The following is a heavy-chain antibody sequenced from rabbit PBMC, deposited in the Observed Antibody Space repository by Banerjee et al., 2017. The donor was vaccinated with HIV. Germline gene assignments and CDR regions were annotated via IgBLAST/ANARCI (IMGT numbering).Heavy chain of an antibody. V-gene: IGHV1S47*01. J-gene: IGHJ4*01. CDR3: ARRSDASGDFRL. D-gene: IGHD1-1*01. Sequence: QEQLVESGGGLVQPEGSLTLTCKASGSDISSNAMCWVRQAPGKGLELIACIYPDYGTTDYASWVNGRFTISLDNAQNTVFLQMTSLTAADTATYFCARRSDASGDFRLWGPGTLVTVS. CDR1: GSDISSNA. CDR2: IYPDYGTT.